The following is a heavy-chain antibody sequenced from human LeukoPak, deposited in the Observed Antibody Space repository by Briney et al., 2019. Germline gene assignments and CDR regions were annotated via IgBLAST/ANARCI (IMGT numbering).Heavy chain of an antibody. J-gene: IGHJ4*02. D-gene: IGHD5-18*01. CDR3: ARGGYSYGDYCDY. V-gene: IGHV4-59*01. Sequence: SETLSLTCTVSGDSISSYYWSWIRQPPGKGLEWIGYIYNSGTNYNPSLKSRVTISVDTSKKQFSLKLSSLTAADTAVYYCARGGYSYGDYCDYWGQGTLVTVSS. CDR2: IYNSGT. CDR1: GDSISSYY.